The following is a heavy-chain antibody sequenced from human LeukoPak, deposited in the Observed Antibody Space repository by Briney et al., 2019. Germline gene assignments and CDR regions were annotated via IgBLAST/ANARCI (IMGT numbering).Heavy chain of an antibody. CDR3: ARGGRYGDYSFDY. V-gene: IGHV3-74*01. J-gene: IGHJ4*02. D-gene: IGHD4-17*01. Sequence: GGSLRLSCAASRFTFSSYWMHWVRQAPGKGLEWVSLISGDGGNTYYADSVKGRFTISRDNAKNSLYLQMNSLRAEDTAVYYCARGGRYGDYSFDYWGQGALVTVSS. CDR2: ISGDGGNT. CDR1: RFTFSSYW.